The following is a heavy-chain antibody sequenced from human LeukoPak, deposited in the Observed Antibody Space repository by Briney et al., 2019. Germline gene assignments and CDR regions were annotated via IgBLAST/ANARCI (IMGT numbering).Heavy chain of an antibody. CDR3: VRGKRRFDY. CDR2: ISGRSYSM. Sequence: GGSLRLSCAASGFSFNEPYMTWIRQAPGKGLEWVAYISGRSYSMYYADSVKGRFNISRDNSLNSLYLHMSSLRADDTAVYYCVRGKRRFDYWGQGTLVTVSS. J-gene: IGHJ4*02. V-gene: IGHV3-11*01. CDR1: GFSFNEPY.